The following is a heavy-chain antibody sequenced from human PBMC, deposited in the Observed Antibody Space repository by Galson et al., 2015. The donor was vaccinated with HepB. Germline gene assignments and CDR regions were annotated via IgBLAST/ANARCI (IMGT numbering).Heavy chain of an antibody. CDR1: GDSVGRSNSY. D-gene: IGHD5-24*01. J-gene: IGHJ4*02. CDR3: IKMRFERWLQGRGLTDS. V-gene: IGHV4-39*07. Sequence: QVLLQESGPGLVKPSETLSLTCTVSGDSVGRSNSYWGWIRQPPGKGLEWIGSVLSSGSSYYKSSLRRRITISLDTSKNQFSLSLRSVTAADTAIYYCIKMRFERWLQGRGLTDSWGQGTLVTVSS. CDR2: VLSSGSS.